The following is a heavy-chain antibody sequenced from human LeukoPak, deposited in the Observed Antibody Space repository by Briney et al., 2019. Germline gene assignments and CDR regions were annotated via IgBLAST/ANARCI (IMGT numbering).Heavy chain of an antibody. CDR3: ARVRILRYFDWPLYYFDY. J-gene: IGHJ4*02. Sequence: ASVKVSCKASGYTFTGYYMHWVRQAPGQGLEWMGWINPNSGGTNYAQKFQGRVTMTRDTSISTAYMELGRLRSDDTAVYYCARVRILRYFDWPLYYFDYWGQGTLVTVSS. CDR2: INPNSGGT. CDR1: GYTFTGYY. D-gene: IGHD3-9*01. V-gene: IGHV1-2*02.